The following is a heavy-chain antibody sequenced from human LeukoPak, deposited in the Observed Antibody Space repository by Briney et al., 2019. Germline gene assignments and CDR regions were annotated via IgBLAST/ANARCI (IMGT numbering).Heavy chain of an antibody. Sequence: SETLSLTCAVSGYSISSGYYWGWIRQPPGKGLEWIGSIYHSGSTYYNPSLTSRLTISVDTSKNQFSLKLSSVTAADTAVYYCAREYDSSGYYPSEAFDIWGQGTMVTVPS. V-gene: IGHV4-38-2*02. CDR1: GYSISSGYY. CDR2: IYHSGST. J-gene: IGHJ3*02. D-gene: IGHD3-22*01. CDR3: AREYDSSGYYPSEAFDI.